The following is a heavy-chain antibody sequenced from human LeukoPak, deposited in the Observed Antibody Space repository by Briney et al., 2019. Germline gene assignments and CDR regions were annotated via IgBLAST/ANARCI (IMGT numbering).Heavy chain of an antibody. CDR1: GFTFGDYA. CDR3: TREGYSGTYYFDY. V-gene: IGHV3-49*04. Sequence: GRSLRLSCTASGFTFGDYAMSWVRQAPGKGLEWGGFIRSKAYGGTTEYAASVKGRFTISRDDSKSIAYLQMNSLKTEDTAVYYCTREGYSGTYYFDYWGQGTLVTVSS. J-gene: IGHJ4*02. D-gene: IGHD1-26*01. CDR2: IRSKAYGGTT.